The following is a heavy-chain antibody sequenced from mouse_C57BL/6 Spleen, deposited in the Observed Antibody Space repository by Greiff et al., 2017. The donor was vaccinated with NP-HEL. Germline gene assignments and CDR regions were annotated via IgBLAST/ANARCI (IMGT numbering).Heavy chain of an antibody. J-gene: IGHJ4*01. Sequence: VQLQQSGPELVKPGASVKISCKASGYAFSSSWMNWVKQRPGKGLEWIGRIYPGDGDTNYNGKFKGKATLTAAKSSSTAYMQLSSLTSEDSAVYFCARGGLRRDPYYAMDYWGQGTSVTVSS. CDR2: IYPGDGDT. D-gene: IGHD2-4*01. CDR1: GYAFSSSW. CDR3: ARGGLRRDPYYAMDY. V-gene: IGHV1-82*01.